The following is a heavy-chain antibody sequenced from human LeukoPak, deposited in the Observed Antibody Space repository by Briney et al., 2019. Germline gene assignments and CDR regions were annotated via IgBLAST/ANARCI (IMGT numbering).Heavy chain of an antibody. J-gene: IGHJ4*02. CDR2: ISGSGGST. V-gene: IGHV3-23*01. Sequence: PGGSLRLSCAASGFTFSSYAMSWVRQAPGKGLEWVSGISGSGGSTYYADSVKGRFTISRDNSKNTLYLQTNSLRAEDTAVYYCAKGRDGYNADFDYWGQGTLVTVSS. D-gene: IGHD5-12*01. CDR1: GFTFSSYA. CDR3: AKGRDGYNADFDY.